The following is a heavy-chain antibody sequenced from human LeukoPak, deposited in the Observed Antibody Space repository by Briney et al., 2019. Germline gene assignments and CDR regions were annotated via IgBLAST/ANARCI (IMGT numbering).Heavy chain of an antibody. CDR3: ARDLDPEGLDAFDI. J-gene: IGHJ3*02. D-gene: IGHD5-12*01. V-gene: IGHV3-21*01. CDR2: ISSSSSYI. CDR1: GFTFSSYS. Sequence: GGSLRLSCAASGFTFSSYSMNWVRQAPGKGLEWVSSISSSSSYIYYADSVKGRFTISRDNAKNSLYLQMNSLRAEDTAVYYCARDLDPEGLDAFDIWGQGTMVTVSS.